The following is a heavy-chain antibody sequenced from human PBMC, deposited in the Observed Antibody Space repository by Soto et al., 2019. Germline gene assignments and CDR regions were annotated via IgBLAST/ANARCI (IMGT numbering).Heavy chain of an antibody. CDR1: GFTFSSNW. J-gene: IGHJ3*02. D-gene: IGHD3-10*01. CDR3: ARTFITYCGSGSNVHDAFDI. V-gene: IGHV3-74*01. CDR2: INNDGSST. Sequence: EVQLVESGGGLVQPGGSLRLSCAASGFTFSSNWMHWVRQAPGKGLVWVSRINNDGSSTRYADAVKGRFTISRDNAKNTLYLQMDSLRAEYTAVYYCARTFITYCGSGSNVHDAFDILCKGTMVTVSS.